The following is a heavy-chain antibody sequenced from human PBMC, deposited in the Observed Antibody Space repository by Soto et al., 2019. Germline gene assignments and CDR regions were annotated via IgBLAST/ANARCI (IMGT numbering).Heavy chain of an antibody. CDR1: GFTFSSYA. D-gene: IGHD3-22*01. Sequence: LRLSCAASGFTFSSYAMHWVRQAPGKGLEWVAVISYDGSNKYYADSVKGRFTTSRDNSKNTLYLQMNSLRAEDTAVYYCAREGTTYYYDSSGLDAFDIWGQGTMVTVSS. V-gene: IGHV3-30-3*01. CDR3: AREGTTYYYDSSGLDAFDI. CDR2: ISYDGSNK. J-gene: IGHJ3*02.